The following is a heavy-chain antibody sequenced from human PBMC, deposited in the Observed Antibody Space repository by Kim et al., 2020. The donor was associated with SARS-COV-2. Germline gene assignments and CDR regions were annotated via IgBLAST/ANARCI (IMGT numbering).Heavy chain of an antibody. CDR1: GFTFSSYS. CDR3: AREGEDIVVVTATFFDY. CDR2: ISSSSSTI. Sequence: GGSLRLSCAASGFTFSSYSMNWVRQAPGKGLEWVSYISSSSSTIYYADSVKGRFTISRDNAKNSLYLQMNSLRAEDTAVYYCAREGEDIVVVTATFFDYWSQGTLVTVSS. V-gene: IGHV3-48*04. J-gene: IGHJ4*02. D-gene: IGHD2-21*02.